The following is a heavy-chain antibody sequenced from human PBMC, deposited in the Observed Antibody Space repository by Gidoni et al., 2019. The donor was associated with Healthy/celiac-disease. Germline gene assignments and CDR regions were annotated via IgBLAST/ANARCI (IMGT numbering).Heavy chain of an antibody. CDR2: ISRSSSYI. D-gene: IGHD6-13*01. Sequence: EVQLVESGGGLVKPGGSLRLSCAASGFTFSSYSMKWVHQAPGKGLEWVSSISRSSSYIYYADSVKGRFTISRDNAKNSLYLQMNSLRAEDTAVYYCARTRRSSSWYPDAFDIWGQGTMVTVSS. CDR1: GFTFSSYS. CDR3: ARTRRSSSWYPDAFDI. J-gene: IGHJ3*02. V-gene: IGHV3-21*01.